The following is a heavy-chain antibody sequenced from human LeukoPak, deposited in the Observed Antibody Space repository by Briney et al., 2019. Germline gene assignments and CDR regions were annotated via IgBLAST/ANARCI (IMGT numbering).Heavy chain of an antibody. J-gene: IGHJ5*02. CDR2: IKQDGSEK. CDR1: GFTFSSYW. CDR3: AREGFRYGTNRYNWFDP. V-gene: IGHV3-7*01. Sequence: PGGSLRLSCAASGFTFSSYWMSWVRQAPGKGLEWVANIKQDGSEKYYVDSVKGRFTISRDNAKNSLYLQMNSLRAEDTAVYYCAREGFRYGTNRYNWFDPWGQGTLVTVSS. D-gene: IGHD1-14*01.